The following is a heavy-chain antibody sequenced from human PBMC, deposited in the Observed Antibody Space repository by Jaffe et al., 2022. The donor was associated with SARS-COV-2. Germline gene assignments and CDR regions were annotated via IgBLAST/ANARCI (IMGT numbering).Heavy chain of an antibody. Sequence: EVQLVESGGGLVQPGGSLRLSCVGSGFTFSSYTVNWVRQAPGKGLEWVANISRISRSIYYADSVKGRFTISRDNAQNSLYLQMKSLRAEDTAVYYCARAGARGSGSYRLHFDYMDVWGQGTTVTVSS. CDR2: ISRISRSI. J-gene: IGHJ6*03. CDR3: ARAGARGSGSYRLHFDYMDV. CDR1: GFTFSSYT. V-gene: IGHV3-48*01. D-gene: IGHD3-10*01.